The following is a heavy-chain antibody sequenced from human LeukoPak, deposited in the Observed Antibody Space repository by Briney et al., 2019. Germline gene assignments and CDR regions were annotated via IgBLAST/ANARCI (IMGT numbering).Heavy chain of an antibody. V-gene: IGHV4-59*01. D-gene: IGHD6-19*01. CDR3: ARFSGVPVAGTSYYYYYMAV. Sequence: SETLSLTCTVSGGSISNYYRGWIRQPPGKGLEWIGYIHYSGSTNYNPSLKSRVTISVDTSNNQFSLKVRSVTAADTAVYYCARFSGVPVAGTSYYYYYMAVWGKGTTVTVS. CDR1: GGSISNYY. J-gene: IGHJ6*03. CDR2: IHYSGST.